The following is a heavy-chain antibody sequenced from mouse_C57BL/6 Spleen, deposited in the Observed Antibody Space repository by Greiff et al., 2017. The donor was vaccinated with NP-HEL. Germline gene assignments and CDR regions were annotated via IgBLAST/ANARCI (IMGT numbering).Heavy chain of an antibody. V-gene: IGHV1-7*01. CDR1: GYTFTSYW. Sequence: VKLMESGAELAKPGASVKLSCKASGYTFTSYWMHWVKQRPGQGLEWIGYINPSSGYTKYNQKFKDKATLTADKSSSTAYMQLSSLTYEDSAVYYCARSMDDYEEGFAYWGQGTLVTVSA. D-gene: IGHD2-4*01. J-gene: IGHJ3*01. CDR3: ARSMDDYEEGFAY. CDR2: INPSSGYT.